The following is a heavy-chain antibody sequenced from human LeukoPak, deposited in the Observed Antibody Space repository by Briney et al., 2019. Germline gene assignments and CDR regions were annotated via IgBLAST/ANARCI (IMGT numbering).Heavy chain of an antibody. CDR1: NGSISSDTYF. CDR3: AREVVAAAGTVDY. D-gene: IGHD6-13*01. V-gene: IGHV4-61*10. Sequence: PSETLSLTCTVSNGSISSDTYFWSWIRQPAGKGLEWIGRMSSSGISTYSPSLKSRVTISIDTSRNQFSMKLSSVTAADTAVYYCAREVVAAAGTVDYWGQGALVIVSS. CDR2: MSSSGIS. J-gene: IGHJ4*02.